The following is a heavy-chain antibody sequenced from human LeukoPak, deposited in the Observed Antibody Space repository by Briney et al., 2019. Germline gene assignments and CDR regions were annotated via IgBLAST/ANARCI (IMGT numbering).Heavy chain of an antibody. CDR2: ISRHGSTK. D-gene: IGHD2-15*01. J-gene: IGHJ3*02. CDR3: ATSGHHDAFDI. Sequence: GRSLRLSCAASGFDFSDHGMHWVRQAPGKGLEWVAVISRHGSTKIYAASVKGRFTISRDNSKNTLYLQMNSLRAEDTAVYYCATSGHHDAFDIWGQGTMVTVSS. V-gene: IGHV3-30*03. CDR1: GFDFSDHG.